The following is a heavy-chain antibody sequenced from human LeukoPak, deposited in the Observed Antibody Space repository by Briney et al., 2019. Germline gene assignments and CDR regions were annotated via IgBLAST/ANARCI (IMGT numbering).Heavy chain of an antibody. CDR2: IWYDGSNK. J-gene: IGHJ5*02. CDR1: GFTFSSYG. CDR3: ARGRQRSITARSGLDP. D-gene: IGHD6-6*01. Sequence: PGRSLRLSCAASGFTFSSYGMHWVRQAPGKGLEWVAVIWYDGSNKYYADSVKGRFTISRDNSKNTLYLQMNSLRAEDTAVYYCARGRQRSITARSGLDPWGQGNLVTVSS. V-gene: IGHV3-33*01.